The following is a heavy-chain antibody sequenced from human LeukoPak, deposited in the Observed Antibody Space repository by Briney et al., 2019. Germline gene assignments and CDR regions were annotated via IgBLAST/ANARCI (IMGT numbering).Heavy chain of an antibody. Sequence: PSETLSLTCTVSGGSISPHYWSWIRQPPGRGLEWIGYIHYSGSTNYNPSLKSRVSMSVDTSKNQFSLKLNSVTAADTAVYYCARARRGYCSSTSCPTANDYWGQGTLVTVSS. D-gene: IGHD2-2*01. CDR1: GGSISPHY. CDR2: IHYSGST. J-gene: IGHJ4*02. CDR3: ARARRGYCSSTSCPTANDY. V-gene: IGHV4-59*11.